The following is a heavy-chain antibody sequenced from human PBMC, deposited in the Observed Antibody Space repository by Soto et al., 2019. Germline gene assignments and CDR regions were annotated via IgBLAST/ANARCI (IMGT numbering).Heavy chain of an antibody. CDR1: GFTFSSYS. J-gene: IGHJ3*02. CDR3: ARDGYFGIVVVVAATGPGAFDI. Sequence: PGGSLRLSCAASGFTFSSYSMNWVRQAPGKGLEWVSYISSSSSTIYYADSVKGRFTISRDNAKNSLYLQMNSLRAEDTAVYYCARDGYFGIVVVVAATGPGAFDIWGQGTMVTVSS. V-gene: IGHV3-48*01. D-gene: IGHD2-15*01. CDR2: ISSSSSTI.